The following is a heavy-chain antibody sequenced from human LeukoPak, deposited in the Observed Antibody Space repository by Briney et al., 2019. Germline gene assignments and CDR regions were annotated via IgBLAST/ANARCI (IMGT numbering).Heavy chain of an antibody. CDR3: ARVSSWYDGDY. CDR2: MNPNSGNT. J-gene: IGHJ4*02. V-gene: IGHV1-8*02. D-gene: IGHD6-13*01. Sequence: ASVKVSCKASGGTFSSYAISWVRQATGQGPEWMGWMNPNSGNTGYAQKFQGRVTMTRNTSISTAYMELSSLRSEDTAVYYCARVSSWYDGDYWGQGTLVTVSS. CDR1: GGTFSSYA.